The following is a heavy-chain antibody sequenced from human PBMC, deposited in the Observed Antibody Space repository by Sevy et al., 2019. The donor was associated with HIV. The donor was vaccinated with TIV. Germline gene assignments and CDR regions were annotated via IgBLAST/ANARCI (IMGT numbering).Heavy chain of an antibody. CDR1: GYTFTDYY. CDR2: INPNSGGT. D-gene: IGHD6-19*01. CDR3: ARIEQWLVYFDY. Sequence: ASVKVSCKASGYTFTDYYMHWVRQAPGQGLEWMGWINPNSGGTNYAQKFQGRVTMTRDTSISTAYMELSRLRSDDTAVYYCARIEQWLVYFDYWGQGTLVTVSS. J-gene: IGHJ4*02. V-gene: IGHV1-2*02.